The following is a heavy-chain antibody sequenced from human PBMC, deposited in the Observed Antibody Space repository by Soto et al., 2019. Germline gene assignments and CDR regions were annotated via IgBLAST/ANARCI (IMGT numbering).Heavy chain of an antibody. CDR1: GFTFSSYA. Sequence: GESLKISCAASGFTFSSYAMSWVRQAPGKGLEWVSAISGSGGSTYYADSVKGRFTISRDNSKNTLYLQMNSLRAEDTAVYYCAKDRKKYSSWYIGNFDYWGQGTLVTVSS. CDR3: AKDRKKYSSWYIGNFDY. CDR2: ISGSGGST. D-gene: IGHD6-13*01. V-gene: IGHV3-23*01. J-gene: IGHJ4*02.